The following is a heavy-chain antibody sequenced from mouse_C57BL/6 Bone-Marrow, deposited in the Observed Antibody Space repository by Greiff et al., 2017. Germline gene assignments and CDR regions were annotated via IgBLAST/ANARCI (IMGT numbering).Heavy chain of an antibody. CDR3: ARQNKGYFDV. J-gene: IGHJ1*03. V-gene: IGHV5-15*04. CDR2: ISNLAYSI. Sequence: EVMLVESGGGLVQPGGSLKLSCAASGFTFSDYGMAWVRQAPRKGPEWVAFISNLAYSIYYADTVTGRFNISRENAKNTLYLEMSSLRSEDTAMYYCARQNKGYFDVWGTGTTVTGSS. CDR1: GFTFSDYG.